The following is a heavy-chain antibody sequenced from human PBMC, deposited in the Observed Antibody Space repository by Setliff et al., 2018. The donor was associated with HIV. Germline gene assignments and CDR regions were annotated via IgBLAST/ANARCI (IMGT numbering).Heavy chain of an antibody. V-gene: IGHV4-39*07. CDR3: AIVGAFGVGGWLDP. D-gene: IGHD3-3*01. CDR2: IYYSGST. Sequence: PSETLSLTCTVSGDSISSSTYYWGWIRQPPGKGLEWIGSIYYSGSTYYNPSLKRRVTISVDTSKNQFSLKLSSVTAADTAMFYCAIVGAFGVGGWLDPWGQGSLVTVSS. J-gene: IGHJ5*02. CDR1: GDSISSSTYY.